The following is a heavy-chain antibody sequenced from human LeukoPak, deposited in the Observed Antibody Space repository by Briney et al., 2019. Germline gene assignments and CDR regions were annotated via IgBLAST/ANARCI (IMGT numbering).Heavy chain of an antibody. V-gene: IGHV1-24*01. J-gene: IGHJ4*02. Sequence: GASVKVSCKVSGYTLTELSMHWVRQAPGKGLEWMGGFDPEDGETIYAQKFQGRVTMTTDTSTSTAYMELRSLRSDDTAVYYCARYYYDSSGYPEPFDYWGQGTLVTVSS. CDR2: FDPEDGET. D-gene: IGHD3-22*01. CDR3: ARYYYDSSGYPEPFDY. CDR1: GYTLTELS.